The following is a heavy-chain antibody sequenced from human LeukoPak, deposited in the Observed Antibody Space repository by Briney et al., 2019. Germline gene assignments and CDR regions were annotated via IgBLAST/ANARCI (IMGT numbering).Heavy chain of an antibody. CDR2: IYYSGST. J-gene: IGHJ4*02. V-gene: IGHV4-59*01. Sequence: SETLSLTCTASGGSISSYYWSWIRQPPGKGLEWIGYIYYSGSTNYNPSLKSRVTISVDTSKNQFSLKLSSVTAADTAVFYCAREARLGSGSYYLFDYWGQGTLVTVSS. D-gene: IGHD3-10*01. CDR1: GGSISSYY. CDR3: AREARLGSGSYYLFDY.